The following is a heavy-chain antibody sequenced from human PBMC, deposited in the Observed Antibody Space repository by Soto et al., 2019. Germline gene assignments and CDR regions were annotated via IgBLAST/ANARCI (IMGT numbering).Heavy chain of an antibody. J-gene: IGHJ6*02. V-gene: IGHV1-2*02. CDR3: ARNMDYYYGPGSGNGHGF. CDR2: INNRFGDT. Sequence: QVQLVQSGAEVKEPGDSVRVSCEASGYTFTSYYIHWVRQAPGQGLEWMGWINNRFGDTTYAQDFRGRVSMTRDMSISTVYMELTRLTSDATAIYYCARNMDYYYGPGSGNGHGFWGQGTTVTVFS. D-gene: IGHD3-10*01. CDR1: GYTFTSYY.